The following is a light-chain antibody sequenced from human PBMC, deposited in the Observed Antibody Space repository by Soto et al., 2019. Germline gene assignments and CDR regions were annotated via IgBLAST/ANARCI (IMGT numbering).Light chain of an antibody. CDR3: QQYNSYSWT. Sequence: DIQMTQSPSTLSASVGDTVTFACRASQSISSWLAWYQQKPGKAPKLLIYDASSLESGVPSRFSGSGSGTEFTLTISSLQPDDFATYYCQQYNSYSWTFGQGTKVDI. J-gene: IGKJ1*01. V-gene: IGKV1-5*01. CDR2: DAS. CDR1: QSISSW.